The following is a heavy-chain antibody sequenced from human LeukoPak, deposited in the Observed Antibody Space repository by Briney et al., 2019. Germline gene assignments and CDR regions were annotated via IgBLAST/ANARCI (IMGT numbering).Heavy chain of an antibody. CDR1: GGTFSSYA. J-gene: IGHJ3*02. CDR3: ARGYYDFWSGYPDERVDAFDI. CDR2: IIPIFGIA. V-gene: IGHV1-69*13. D-gene: IGHD3-3*01. Sequence: ASVKVSCKASGGTFSSYAISWVRQAPGQGLEWMGGIIPIFGIANYAQKFQGRVTITADESTSTAYMELSSLRSEDTAVYYCARGYYDFWSGYPDERVDAFDIWGQGTMVTVSS.